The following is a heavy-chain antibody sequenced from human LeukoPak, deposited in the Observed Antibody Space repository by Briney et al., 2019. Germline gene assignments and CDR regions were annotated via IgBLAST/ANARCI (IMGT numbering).Heavy chain of an antibody. CDR2: INTNTGNP. CDR1: GYTFTSYA. CDR3: ARTGNYYDSSGYYNDAFDI. J-gene: IGHJ3*02. Sequence: GASVKVSCKASGYTFTSYAMNWVRQAPGQGLEWMGWINTNTGNPTYAQGFTGRFVFSLDTSVSTAYLQISSLKAEDTAVYYCARTGNYYDSSGYYNDAFDIWGQGTMVTVSS. D-gene: IGHD3-22*01. V-gene: IGHV7-4-1*02.